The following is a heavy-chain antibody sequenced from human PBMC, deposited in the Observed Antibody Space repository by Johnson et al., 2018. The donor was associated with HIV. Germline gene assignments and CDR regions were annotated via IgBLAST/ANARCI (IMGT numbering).Heavy chain of an antibody. D-gene: IGHD1-26*01. Sequence: QMQLVESGGGVVQPGRSLRLSCAASGFTFSSYAMHWVRQAPGKGLEWVAVISYDGSNKYYGDSVKGRFTISRDNSKNTLYLQMNSLRAEDTAVYYCVKGVVGNAFDIWGQGTMVTVSS. CDR1: GFTFSSYA. CDR2: ISYDGSNK. CDR3: VKGVVGNAFDI. J-gene: IGHJ3*02. V-gene: IGHV3-30*04.